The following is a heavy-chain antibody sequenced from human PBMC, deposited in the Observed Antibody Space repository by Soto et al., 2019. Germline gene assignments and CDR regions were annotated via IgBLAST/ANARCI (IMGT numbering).Heavy chain of an antibody. Sequence: GESLKLSCKASGYIFTTYWIAWVRQMPGQGLEWIGIINPIDSDTRYSPSFQGQVTISADKSISTTYLQWSSLKASDTAIYYCARQWNFDYWGQGTLVTVSS. CDR2: INPIDSDT. CDR3: ARQWNFDY. J-gene: IGHJ4*02. D-gene: IGHD5-12*01. V-gene: IGHV5-51*01. CDR1: GYIFTTYW.